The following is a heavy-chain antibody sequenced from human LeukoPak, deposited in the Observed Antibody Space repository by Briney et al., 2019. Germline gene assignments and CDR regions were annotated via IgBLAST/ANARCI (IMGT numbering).Heavy chain of an antibody. CDR3: ARDNGGYSYGSPDY. CDR1: GYTFTGYY. V-gene: IGHV1-46*01. J-gene: IGHJ4*02. Sequence: ASVKVSCKASGYTFTGYYMHWVRQAPGQGLEWMGMINPSGGSTGSSQKFQGRVTMTGDTSTSTVYMELSSLRSEDTAVYYCARDNGGYSYGSPDYWGQGTLVTVSS. CDR2: INPSGGST. D-gene: IGHD5-18*01.